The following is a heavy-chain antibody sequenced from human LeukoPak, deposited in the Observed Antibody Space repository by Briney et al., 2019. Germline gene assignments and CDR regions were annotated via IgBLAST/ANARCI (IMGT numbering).Heavy chain of an antibody. J-gene: IGHJ4*02. Sequence: PGGSLRLSCAASGFTVSSNYMSWVRQAPGKGLEWVSVIYSGGSTYYADSVKGRFTISRDNSKNTLYLQMNSLRAEDTAVYYCARHPSELYFDYWGQGTLVTVSS. CDR3: ARHPSELYFDY. CDR1: GFTVSSNY. CDR2: IYSGGST. D-gene: IGHD1-26*01. V-gene: IGHV3-53*01.